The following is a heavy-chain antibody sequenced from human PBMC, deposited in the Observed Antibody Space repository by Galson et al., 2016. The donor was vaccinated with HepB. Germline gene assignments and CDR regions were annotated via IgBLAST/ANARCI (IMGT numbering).Heavy chain of an antibody. V-gene: IGHV3-15*01. Sequence: SLRLSCAASGFAFSNDWMNWVRQAPGKGLEWIGRIKHKDDGGTTDYAAPLKGRFTISRDDSKNTLYMQMNSLRNEDPGMYYCTTGSPGSGEDYDHWGQGTLVIVSS. D-gene: IGHD2-21*01. J-gene: IGHJ4*02. CDR3: TTGSPGSGEDYDH. CDR1: GFAFSNDW. CDR2: IKHKDDGGTT.